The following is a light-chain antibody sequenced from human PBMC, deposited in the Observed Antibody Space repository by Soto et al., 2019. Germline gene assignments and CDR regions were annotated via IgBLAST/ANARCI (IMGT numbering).Light chain of an antibody. V-gene: IGKV1-5*01. J-gene: IGKJ2*01. CDR1: QSISTW. CDR3: QHYDSYPYT. CDR2: DAS. Sequence: DIQMTQSPSTLSASVGDTVTITCRASQSISTWMAWYQQKPGKAPKLLMFDASTFSGGVPSRFSGSASGTAFTLTISSLQPDDFATYYCQHYDSYPYTFGQGTKVEI.